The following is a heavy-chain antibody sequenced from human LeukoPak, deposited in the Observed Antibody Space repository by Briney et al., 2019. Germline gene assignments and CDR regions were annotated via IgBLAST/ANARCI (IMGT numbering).Heavy chain of an antibody. Sequence: GGSLRLSCAASGFTFSSYDMHWVRHATGKGLEWVSAIGTAGDTYYPGSVKGRFTISRENAKNSLYLQMNSLRAGDTAVYYCARERSIGGAFDIWGQGTMVTVSS. D-gene: IGHD2-15*01. CDR2: IGTAGDT. CDR3: ARERSIGGAFDI. CDR1: GFTFSSYD. V-gene: IGHV3-13*01. J-gene: IGHJ3*02.